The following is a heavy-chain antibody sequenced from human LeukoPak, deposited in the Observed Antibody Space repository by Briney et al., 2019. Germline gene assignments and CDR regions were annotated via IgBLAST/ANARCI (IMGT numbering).Heavy chain of an antibody. D-gene: IGHD3-3*01. CDR2: IYYSGST. J-gene: IGHJ4*02. CDR1: GGSISRYY. Sequence: SETLSLTCTVSGGSISRYYWSWIRQPPGKGLEWIGYIYYSGSTNYNPSLKSRVTISVDTSKNQFALKLSSVTAADTAVYYCARGGTISLIWGQGTLVTVSS. CDR3: ARGGTISLI. V-gene: IGHV4-59*01.